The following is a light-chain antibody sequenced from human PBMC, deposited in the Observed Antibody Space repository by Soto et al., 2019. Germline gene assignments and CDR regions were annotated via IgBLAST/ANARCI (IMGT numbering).Light chain of an antibody. Sequence: QPVLTQSPSDSASLGASVKLTCTLSSGHSSYAIAWHQQQPEKGPRYLMKLNSDGSHNKGDGIPDRFSGSSSGAERYLTISSLQAEEESDYFCQTWASGVWVFGGGTKLTVL. CDR1: SGHSSYA. J-gene: IGLJ3*02. V-gene: IGLV4-69*01. CDR3: QTWASGVWV. CDR2: LNSDGSH.